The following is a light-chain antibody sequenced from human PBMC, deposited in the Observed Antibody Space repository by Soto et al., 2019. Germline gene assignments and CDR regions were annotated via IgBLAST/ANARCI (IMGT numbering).Light chain of an antibody. CDR1: QGISNY. V-gene: IGKV1-27*01. J-gene: IGKJ1*01. CDR3: QKYDSAPWT. Sequence: DIAMTQSPSSMSESVGDRVIITCRASQGISNYLAWYQQRPGKVPKLLIYAASTLQSGVPSRFSGSGSGTDFTLTISRLQPEDVASYYCQKYDSAPWTFGQGTEVEIK. CDR2: AAS.